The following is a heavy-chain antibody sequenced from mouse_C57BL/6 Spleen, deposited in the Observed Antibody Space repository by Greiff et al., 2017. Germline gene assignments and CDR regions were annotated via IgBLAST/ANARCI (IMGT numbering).Heavy chain of an antibody. CDR2: ISNGGGST. V-gene: IGHV5-12*01. D-gene: IGHD3-1*01. CDR1: GFTFSDYY. J-gene: IGHJ4*01. Sequence: EVHLVESGGGLVQPGGSLKLSCAASGFTFSDYYMYWVRQTPEKRLEWVAYISNGGGSTYYPDTVKGRFTISRDNAKNTLYLQMSRLKSEDTAMYYCARHRAGKGDYYARDYWGQGTSVTVSS. CDR3: ARHRAGKGDYYARDY.